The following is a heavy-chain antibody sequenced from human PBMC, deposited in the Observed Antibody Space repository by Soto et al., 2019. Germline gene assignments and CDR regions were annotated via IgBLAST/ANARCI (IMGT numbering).Heavy chain of an antibody. Sequence: GGSLRLSCAASGFTFSSYAMSWVRQAPGKGLEWVSAISGSGGSTYYADSVKGRFTISRDKSKNTLYLQMNSLRAEDTAVYYCAKSPDTLRYFDWSPSLFDYWGQGTLVTVSS. CDR3: AKSPDTLRYFDWSPSLFDY. J-gene: IGHJ4*02. CDR2: ISGSGGST. D-gene: IGHD3-9*01. V-gene: IGHV3-23*01. CDR1: GFTFSSYA.